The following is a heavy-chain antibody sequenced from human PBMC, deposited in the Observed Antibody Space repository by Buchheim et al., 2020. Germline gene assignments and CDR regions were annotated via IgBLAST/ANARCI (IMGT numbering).Heavy chain of an antibody. CDR2: IYYSGST. CDR3: VRDFWSGYGMDV. Sequence: QVQLQESGPGLVKPSETLSLTCTVSGGSISSYYWSWIRQPPGKGLEWIGYIYYSGSTNYNPSLKSRVTISVDTSKNQFSLKLSSVTAADTAVYYCVRDFWSGYGMDVWGQGTT. V-gene: IGHV4-59*01. J-gene: IGHJ6*02. D-gene: IGHD3-3*01. CDR1: GGSISSYY.